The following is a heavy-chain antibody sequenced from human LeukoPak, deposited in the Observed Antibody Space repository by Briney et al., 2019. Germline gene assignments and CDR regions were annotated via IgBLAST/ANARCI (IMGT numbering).Heavy chain of an antibody. J-gene: IGHJ4*02. D-gene: IGHD6-19*01. CDR1: GYTFTSYY. Sequence: ASVKVSCKASGYTFTSYYMHWVRQAPGQGLEWMGIINPSGGSTSYAQKFQGRVTMTRDMSTSTVYMELSSLRAQDTALYYCAKDSKAVTGTGNIDYWGQGTLVTVSS. CDR3: AKDSKAVTGTGNIDY. V-gene: IGHV1-46*01. CDR2: INPSGGST.